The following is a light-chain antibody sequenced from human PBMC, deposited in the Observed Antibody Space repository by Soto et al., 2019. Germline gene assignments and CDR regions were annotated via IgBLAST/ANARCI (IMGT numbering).Light chain of an antibody. Sequence: IQLTQSPSSLSASVGDRFTFSRLASQSISSSLNWYHQKPGKAPKLLMYAASTLQSGVPSRFRGSGSGTDFTLTISSLQPEDFATYYCHQSDSMPWTFGQGTKVDIK. V-gene: IGKV1-39*01. CDR3: HQSDSMPWT. CDR2: AAS. J-gene: IGKJ1*01. CDR1: QSISSS.